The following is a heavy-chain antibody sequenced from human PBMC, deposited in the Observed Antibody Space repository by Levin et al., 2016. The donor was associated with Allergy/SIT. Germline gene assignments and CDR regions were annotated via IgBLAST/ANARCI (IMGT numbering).Heavy chain of an antibody. CDR2: IYESGST. CDR1: GGSISSSPYY. J-gene: IGHJ6*03. V-gene: IGHV4-39*01. CDR3: GRIYHGSGSASYHYMDV. D-gene: IGHD3-10*01. Sequence: SETLSLTCTVSGGSISSSPYYWAWIRQPPGKGLEWIGSIYESGSTYHTPSLKSRVTMSVDTSKDQFSLKLSSVTAADTAVYHCGRIYHGSGSASYHYMDVWGKGTTVTVSS.